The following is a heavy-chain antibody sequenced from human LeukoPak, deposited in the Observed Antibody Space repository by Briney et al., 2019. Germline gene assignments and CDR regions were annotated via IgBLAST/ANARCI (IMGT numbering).Heavy chain of an antibody. V-gene: IGHV4-34*01. CDR2: INHSGST. D-gene: IGHD4-17*01. CDR3: ARISELMTTVTYFDY. J-gene: IGHJ4*02. CDR1: GGSFSGYY. Sequence: SETLSLTCAVYGGSFSGYYWSWLRQPPGKGLEWIGKINHSGSTNYNPSLKSRVTISVDTSKNQFSLKLSSVTAADTAVYYCARISELMTTVTYFDYWGQGTLVTVSS.